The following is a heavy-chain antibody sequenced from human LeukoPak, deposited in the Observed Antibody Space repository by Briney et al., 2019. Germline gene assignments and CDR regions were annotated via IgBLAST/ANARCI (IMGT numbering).Heavy chain of an antibody. J-gene: IGHJ4*02. V-gene: IGHV3-53*01. D-gene: IGHD5-12*01. CDR1: GLDVSNSY. CDR2: IYSGGTT. Sequence: PGGSLRLSCAASGLDVSNSYLTWVRQAPGKGLEWVSVIYSGGTTYYADSVKGRFTISRDSSRNSLYLQMNSLRAEDTAVYYCARGGQWQRMIYWGQGTLVIVSS. CDR3: ARGGQWQRMIY.